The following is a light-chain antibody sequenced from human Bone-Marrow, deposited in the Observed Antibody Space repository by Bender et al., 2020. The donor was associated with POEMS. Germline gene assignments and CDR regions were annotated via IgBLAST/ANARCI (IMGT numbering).Light chain of an antibody. CDR3: NSRVGSGHRYV. V-gene: IGLV3-27*01. J-gene: IGLJ1*01. CDR1: ILTRKY. Sequence: SYELTQPSSVSVSPGQTANITCSGEILTRKYTRWFQQKPGQAPVLVMYKDVERPSGIPERFSASSSGTTVTLTITGAQAGDEADYYCNSRVGSGHRYVFGTGTKVTVL. CDR2: KDV.